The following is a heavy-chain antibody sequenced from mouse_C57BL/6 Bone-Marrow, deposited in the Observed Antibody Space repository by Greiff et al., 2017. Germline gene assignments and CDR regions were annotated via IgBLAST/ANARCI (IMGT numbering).Heavy chain of an antibody. CDR1: GFSLTSYG. CDR3: AKRGYYGLFAY. D-gene: IGHD1-1*01. CDR2: IWGGGST. Sequence: QVQLKESGPGLVAPSQSLSITCTVSGFSLTSYGVDWVRKPPGKGLEWRGVIWGGGSTNYNSALMSRLSISKDNSKGQVFLKMNSLQTYDTAMYYCAKRGYYGLFAYWGQGTLVTVSA. V-gene: IGHV2-9*01. J-gene: IGHJ3*01.